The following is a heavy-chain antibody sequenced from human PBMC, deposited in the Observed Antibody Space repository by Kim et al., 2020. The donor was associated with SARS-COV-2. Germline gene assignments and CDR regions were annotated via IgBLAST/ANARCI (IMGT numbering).Heavy chain of an antibody. Sequence: KGRFTISRDNSKNTLYLQMNSLRAEDTAVYYCAKVRAITMVRGVSYYFDYWGQGTLVTVSS. J-gene: IGHJ4*02. D-gene: IGHD3-10*01. CDR3: AKVRAITMVRGVSYYFDY. V-gene: IGHV3-30*02.